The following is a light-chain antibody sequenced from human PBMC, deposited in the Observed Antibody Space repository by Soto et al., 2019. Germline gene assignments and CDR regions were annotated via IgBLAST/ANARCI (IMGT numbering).Light chain of an antibody. Sequence: QSVLTQPPSASGTPGQRVIISCSGSSSNIGGNSVNWYQQVPGTAPKLLMYSNNQRPSGVPDRFSGSKSGTSASLANSGLQSEDEADYYCATWDDSLNGLVFGGGTKVTVL. V-gene: IGLV1-44*01. CDR3: ATWDDSLNGLV. CDR1: SSNIGGNS. J-gene: IGLJ3*02. CDR2: SNN.